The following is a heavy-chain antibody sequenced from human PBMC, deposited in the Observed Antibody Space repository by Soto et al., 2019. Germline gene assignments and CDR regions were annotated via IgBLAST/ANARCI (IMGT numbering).Heavy chain of an antibody. CDR3: ARTQDTFYYYYGMDV. CDR2: IYPGDSDT. CDR1: GYNFCRSW. J-gene: IGHJ6*02. Sequence: ASQKRSYKRSGYNFCRSWMSPGRQTTRKGLEWMGIIYPGDSDTRYSPSFQGQVTISADKSISTAYLQWSSLKASDTAMYYCARTQDTFYYYYGMDVWGQGTTVTVSS. V-gene: IGHV5-51*01. D-gene: IGHD2-15*01.